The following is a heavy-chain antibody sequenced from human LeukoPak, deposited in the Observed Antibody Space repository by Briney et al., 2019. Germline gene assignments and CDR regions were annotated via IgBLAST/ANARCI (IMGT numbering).Heavy chain of an antibody. V-gene: IGHV1-69*06. CDR1: GGTFSSYA. CDR2: IIPIFGTA. Sequence: ASVKVSCKASGGTFSSYAISWVRQAPGQGLEWMGGIIPIFGTAKNAQKFQGSVTITADKSTSTAYMELSSLRSEDTAVYYCASGRTDIVVVPATLRNYYFDYWGQGTLVTVSS. CDR3: ASGRTDIVVVPATLRNYYFDY. D-gene: IGHD2-2*01. J-gene: IGHJ4*02.